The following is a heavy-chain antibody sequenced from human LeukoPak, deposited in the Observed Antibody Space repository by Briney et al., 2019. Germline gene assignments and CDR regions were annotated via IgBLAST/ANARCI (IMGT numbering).Heavy chain of an antibody. CDR2: IIPIFGTA. CDR1: GGTFSSYA. Sequence: ASVKVSCKASGGTFSSYAISWVRQAPGQGLEWMGGIIPIFGTANYAQKFQGRVTITADKSTSTAYMELSSLRSEDTAVYYCAKESAVYYYGSGSYPHPLDYWGQGTLVTVSS. J-gene: IGHJ4*02. V-gene: IGHV1-69*06. CDR3: AKESAVYYYGSGSYPHPLDY. D-gene: IGHD3-10*01.